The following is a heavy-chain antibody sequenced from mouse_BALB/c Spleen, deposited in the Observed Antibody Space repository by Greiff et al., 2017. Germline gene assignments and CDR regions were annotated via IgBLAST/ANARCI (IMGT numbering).Heavy chain of an antibody. CDR3: ARDYGSSPAWFAY. V-gene: IGHV3-2*02. CDR2: ISYSGST. CDR1: GYSITSDYA. D-gene: IGHD1-1*01. Sequence: EVQLQESGPGLVQPSQSLSLTCTVTGYSITSDYAWNWIRQFPGNKLEWMGYISYSGSTSYNPSLKSRISITRDTSKNQFFLQLNSVTTEDTATYYCARDYGSSPAWFAYWGQGTLVTVSA. J-gene: IGHJ3*01.